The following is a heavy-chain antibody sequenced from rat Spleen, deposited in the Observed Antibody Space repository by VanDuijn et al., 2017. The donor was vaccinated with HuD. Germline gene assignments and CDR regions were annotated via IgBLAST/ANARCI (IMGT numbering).Heavy chain of an antibody. CDR2: ISYEGSST. CDR1: GLSFSNYD. V-gene: IGHV5-29*01. J-gene: IGHJ2*01. CDR3: ARPTTGIPFNY. Sequence: EVQLVESDGGLVQPGRSLKLSCAASGLSFSNYDMAWVRQAPTKGLEWVASISYEGSSTYYGDSVKGRFTISRDNAKSTLYLQVDSLRSEDTAIYYCARPTTGIPFNYWGQGVMVTVSS. D-gene: IGHD1-9*01.